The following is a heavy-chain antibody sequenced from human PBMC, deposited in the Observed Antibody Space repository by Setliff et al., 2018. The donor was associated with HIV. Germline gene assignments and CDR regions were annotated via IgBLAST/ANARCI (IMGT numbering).Heavy chain of an antibody. CDR1: GGSFSGNY. J-gene: IGHJ4*02. Sequence: PSETLSLTCAIYGGSFSGNYWSWIRQPPGKGLEWIGEINYSGTTNHNPFLKSRVTISVDTSKKQFSLKLNSVTAADSAIYYCAATYCRGGGRDCPQMYDYWGQGSPVTVSS. D-gene: IGHD2-15*01. CDR2: INYSGTT. V-gene: IGHV4-34*01. CDR3: AATYCRGGGRDCPQMYDY.